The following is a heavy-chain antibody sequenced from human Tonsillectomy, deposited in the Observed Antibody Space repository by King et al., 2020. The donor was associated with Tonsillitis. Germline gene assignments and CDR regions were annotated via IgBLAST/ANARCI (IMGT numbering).Heavy chain of an antibody. CDR1: GLIFSSYG. CDR2: ISYDGSNN. J-gene: IGHJ6*02. Sequence: VQLVESGGGVVQPGRSLRLSCAASGLIFSSYGMHWVRQAPGKGLEWVAVISYDGSNNYYADSVKGRFTISRDNFKNTLYLQMNSVRAEDTAVYYCAKAYYDFWSGFYWSGMDVWGQGTTVTVSS. CDR3: AKAYYDFWSGFYWSGMDV. D-gene: IGHD3-3*01. V-gene: IGHV3-30*18.